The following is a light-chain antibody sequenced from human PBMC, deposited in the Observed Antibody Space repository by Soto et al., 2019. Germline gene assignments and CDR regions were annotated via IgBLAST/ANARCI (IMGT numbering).Light chain of an antibody. Sequence: EIVMTQSPASLSVSPGKRATLSCRASQSVSNNLAWYQQTPGQAPRLLISGASTRATGVPARFSGSGSGTEFTLTISSLQSEDSAVYYCHQYDKWPPVTFGQGTRLEIK. CDR3: HQYDKWPPVT. V-gene: IGKV3-15*01. CDR1: QSVSNN. J-gene: IGKJ5*01. CDR2: GAS.